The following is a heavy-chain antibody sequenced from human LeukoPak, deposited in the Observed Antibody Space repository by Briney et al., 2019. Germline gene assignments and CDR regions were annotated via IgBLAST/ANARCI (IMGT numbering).Heavy chain of an antibody. J-gene: IGHJ4*02. D-gene: IGHD1-7*01. CDR2: IYHSGST. CDR1: GGSISSGGYS. V-gene: IGHV4-30-2*01. CDR3: AREVSNWNYVNYFDY. Sequence: SETLSLTCAVSGGSISSGGYSWGWIRQPPGKGLEWIGYIYHSGSTYYNPSLKSRVTMSVDRSKNQFSLKLSSVTAADTAVYYCAREVSNWNYVNYFDYWGQGTLVTVSS.